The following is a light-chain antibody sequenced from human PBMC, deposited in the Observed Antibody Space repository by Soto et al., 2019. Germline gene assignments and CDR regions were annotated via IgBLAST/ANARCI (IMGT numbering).Light chain of an antibody. CDR3: QQYNDWPLYT. J-gene: IGKJ5*01. CDR2: GAS. Sequence: EIVFTQSPGTLSLSPGERATLSCRASQSVSSSYLAWYQQKPGQAPRLLVSGASTRAPGIAARFSRSGSGTHLTLSISGLQSADFAVYDCQQYNDWPLYTFGQGTRLEIK. CDR1: QSVSSSY. V-gene: IGKV3-15*01.